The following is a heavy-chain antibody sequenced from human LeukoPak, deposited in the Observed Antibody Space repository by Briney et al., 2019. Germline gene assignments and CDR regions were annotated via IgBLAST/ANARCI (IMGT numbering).Heavy chain of an antibody. V-gene: IGHV5-51*01. CDR2: IYPGDSDT. Sequence: PGESLKISCKGSGYSFTSYWIGWVRQMPGKGLEWMGIIYPGDSDTRYSPSFQGQVTISADKSISTAYLQWSSLKASDTAMYYCARRPGYYDSSGYGGWFDPWGQGTLVTVSS. CDR1: GYSFTSYW. D-gene: IGHD3-22*01. J-gene: IGHJ5*02. CDR3: ARRPGYYDSSGYGGWFDP.